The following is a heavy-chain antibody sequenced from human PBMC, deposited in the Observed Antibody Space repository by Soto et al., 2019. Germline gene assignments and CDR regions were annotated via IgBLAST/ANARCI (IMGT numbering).Heavy chain of an antibody. CDR2: IYHSGST. CDR1: GDSISSDKW. V-gene: IGHV4-4*02. J-gene: IGHJ4*02. Sequence: QVQLQESGPGLVKPSGTLSLTCAVSGDSISSDKWWRWIRQPPGKGLQWIGEIYHSGSTKYNPSLKSRVIISVDKSKNQFSLKLSSVTDADTAVYYCARGETQQQRDYWGQGTLVTVSS. CDR3: ARGETQQQRDY. D-gene: IGHD6-13*01.